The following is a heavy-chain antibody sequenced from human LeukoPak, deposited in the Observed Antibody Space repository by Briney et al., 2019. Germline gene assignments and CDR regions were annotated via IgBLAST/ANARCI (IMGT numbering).Heavy chain of an antibody. D-gene: IGHD4-17*01. V-gene: IGHV4-61*01. J-gene: IGHJ4*02. CDR2: IYYSGST. Sequence: KPSETLSLTCTVSGGSISSSSYYWSWIRQPPGKGLEWIGYIYYSGSTNYNPSLKSRVTISVDTSKNQFSLKLSSVTAADTAVYYCARATPTVTPYFDYWGQGTLVTVSS. CDR3: ARATPTVTPYFDY. CDR1: GGSISSSSYY.